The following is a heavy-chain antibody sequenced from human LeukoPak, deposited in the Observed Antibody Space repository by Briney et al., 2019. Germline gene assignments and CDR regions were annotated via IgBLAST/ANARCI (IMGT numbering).Heavy chain of an antibody. CDR3: ARMARAAAAYFDY. J-gene: IGHJ4*02. Sequence: GASVKGSCKASGGTFSSYAISLVRQAPGQGLEWMGGIIPIFGTANYAQKFQGRVTITTDESTSTAYMELSSLRSEDTAVYYCARMARAAAAYFDYWGQGTLVTVSS. V-gene: IGHV1-69*05. CDR1: GGTFSSYA. D-gene: IGHD6-13*01. CDR2: IIPIFGTA.